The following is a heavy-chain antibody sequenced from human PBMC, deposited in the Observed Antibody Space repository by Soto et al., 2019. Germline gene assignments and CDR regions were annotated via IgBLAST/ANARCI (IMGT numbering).Heavy chain of an antibody. CDR2: IYYSGST. CDR1: GGSISSSSYY. J-gene: IGHJ6*02. D-gene: IGHD4-17*01. CDR3: ARQTTVVTPMDV. V-gene: IGHV4-39*01. Sequence: SETLSLTCTVSGGSISSSSYYWGWIRQPPGKGLEWIGSIYYSGSTYYNPSLKSRVTISVDTSKNQFSLKLSSVTAADTAVYYCARQTTVVTPMDVWGQGTTVTVSS.